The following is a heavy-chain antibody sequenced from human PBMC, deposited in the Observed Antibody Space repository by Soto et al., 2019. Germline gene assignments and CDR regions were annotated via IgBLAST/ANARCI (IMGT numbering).Heavy chain of an antibody. CDR1: AYTFTSYT. J-gene: IGHJ6*04. D-gene: IGHD3-10*01. CDR2: INAGKGNT. CDR3: AGAVFYGSAIYYVAPMDV. Sequence: QVQLVQSGAEVKKPGASVKVSCKASAYTFTSYTIHWVRQAPGQRLEWMGWINAGKGNTKYSQKLQGRVTITRDTPGNTAYMELFSVRAEDTAVYSCAGAVFYGSAIYYVAPMDVWGKGTTVTVSS. V-gene: IGHV1-3*01.